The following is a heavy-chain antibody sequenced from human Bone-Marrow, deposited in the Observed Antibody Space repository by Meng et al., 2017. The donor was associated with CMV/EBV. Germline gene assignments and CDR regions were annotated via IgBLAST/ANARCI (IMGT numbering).Heavy chain of an antibody. CDR2: IKSKTDGGTT. CDR3: TLTLGYCSSTSCYNDY. D-gene: IGHD2-2*02. CDR1: GTTFSNAW. J-gene: IGHJ4*02. Sequence: GESLKISCAASGTTFSNAWMSGVRQAPGKGLEWVGRIKSKTDGGTTDYAAPVKGRFTISRDDSKNTLYLQMNSLKTEDTAVYYCTLTLGYCSSTSCYNDYWGQGTLVTVSS. V-gene: IGHV3-15*01.